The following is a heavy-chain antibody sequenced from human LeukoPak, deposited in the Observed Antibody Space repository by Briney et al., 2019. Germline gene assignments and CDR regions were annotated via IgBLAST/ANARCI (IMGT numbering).Heavy chain of an antibody. Sequence: GGSLRLSCAASGFTVSSNYMSWVRQAPGKGLEWVSVIYSGGMTYYADSVKGRFTISRDNSKNTLYLQMNSLRAEDMVVYYCARGTGGSPKEAFDYWGQGTLVTVSS. J-gene: IGHJ4*02. V-gene: IGHV3-66*01. CDR2: IYSGGMT. CDR1: GFTVSSNY. CDR3: ARGTGGSPKEAFDY. D-gene: IGHD2-8*02.